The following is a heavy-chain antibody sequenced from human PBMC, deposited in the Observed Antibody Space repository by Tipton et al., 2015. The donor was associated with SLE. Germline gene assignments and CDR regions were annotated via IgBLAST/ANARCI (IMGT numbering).Heavy chain of an antibody. CDR3: AGDTNFYDFWSGYYTC. J-gene: IGHJ4*02. V-gene: IGHV4-39*01. Sequence: TLSLTCTVSGDSIRSSSYYWGWIRQPPGEGLEWIGTIYYSGNTYYNPSLKSRVTISVDASRKQFSLKLSSVTAADTAVYYCAGDTNFYDFWSGYYTCWGQGTLVTVSS. D-gene: IGHD3-3*01. CDR1: GDSIRSSSYY. CDR2: IYYSGNT.